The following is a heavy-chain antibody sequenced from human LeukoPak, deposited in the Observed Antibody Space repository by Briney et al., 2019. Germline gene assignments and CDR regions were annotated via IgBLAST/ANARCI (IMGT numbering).Heavy chain of an antibody. CDR1: GFTFSRYW. CDR3: AREPYYDILSGYYTGGYYFDS. D-gene: IGHD3-9*01. Sequence: PVGSLRLSCTASGFTFSRYWMHWVRQVPGKGLVWVSRIDRIGATPSYAHSVRGRFTISRDNAKNTLYLQVNSLRAEDTAVYYCAREPYYDILSGYYTGGYYFDSWGQGTLVTVSA. J-gene: IGHJ4*02. V-gene: IGHV3-74*01. CDR2: IDRIGATP.